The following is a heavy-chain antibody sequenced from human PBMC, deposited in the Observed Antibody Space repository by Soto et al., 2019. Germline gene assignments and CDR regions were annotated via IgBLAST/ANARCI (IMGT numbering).Heavy chain of an antibody. Sequence: GGSLRLSCAASGFTFSSYGMHWVRQAPGKGLEWVAVISYDGSNKYYADSVKGRFTISRDNSKNTLYLQMNSLRAEDTAVYYCAKEVRVPAAMRRVRHDAFDIWGQGTMVTVSS. J-gene: IGHJ3*02. D-gene: IGHD2-2*01. CDR3: AKEVRVPAAMRRVRHDAFDI. CDR1: GFTFSSYG. CDR2: ISYDGSNK. V-gene: IGHV3-30*18.